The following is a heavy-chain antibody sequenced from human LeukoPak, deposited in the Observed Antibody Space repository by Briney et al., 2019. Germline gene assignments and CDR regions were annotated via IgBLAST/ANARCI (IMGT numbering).Heavy chain of an antibody. Sequence: GRSLRLSCAVSGFTFSSYGMHWVRQAPGKGLEWVAVIWYDGSNKYYADSVKGRFTISRDNSKNTLYLQMNSLRAEDTAVYYCAKEAFDSSGSSDYWGQGTLVTVSS. CDR3: AKEAFDSSGSSDY. V-gene: IGHV3-33*06. J-gene: IGHJ4*02. D-gene: IGHD3-22*01. CDR1: GFTFSSYG. CDR2: IWYDGSNK.